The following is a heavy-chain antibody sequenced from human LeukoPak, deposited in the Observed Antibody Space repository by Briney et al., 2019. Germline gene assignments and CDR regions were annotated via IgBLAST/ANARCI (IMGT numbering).Heavy chain of an antibody. CDR3: ARDQVSIAGTGIDY. D-gene: IGHD6-13*01. CDR2: ISSSGNSI. V-gene: IGHV3-11*04. J-gene: IGHJ4*02. CDR1: GFTFGDYY. Sequence: PGGSLRLSCAASGFTFGDYYMSWIRQAPGKGLEWVSYISSSGNSISYADSVKGRFTISRDNAKNSLSLQMNSLRAEDTAVYYCARDQVSIAGTGIDYWGQGTLVTVSS.